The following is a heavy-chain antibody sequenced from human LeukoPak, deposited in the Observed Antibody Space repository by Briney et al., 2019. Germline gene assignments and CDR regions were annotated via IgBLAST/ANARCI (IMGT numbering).Heavy chain of an antibody. CDR2: IYYSGST. CDR3: ARGHSGTFDY. J-gene: IGHJ4*02. CDR1: GGSISSYY. D-gene: IGHD2-15*01. V-gene: IGHV4-59*01. Sequence: PSEALSLTCTVSGGSISSYYWSWIRQPPGKGLEWIGYIYYSGSTNFNPSLKSRVTISVDTSKNQFSLTLSSVTAADTAVYYCARGHSGTFDYWGQGTLVTVSS.